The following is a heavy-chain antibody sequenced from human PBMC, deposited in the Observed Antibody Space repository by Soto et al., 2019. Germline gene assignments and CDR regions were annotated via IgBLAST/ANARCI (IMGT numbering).Heavy chain of an antibody. CDR2: INPNSGGT. Sequence: ASVKVSCKASGYTFTGYYMHWVRQAPGQGLEWMGWINPNSGGTNYAQKFQGWVTMTRDTSISTAYMELSRLRSDDTAVYYCARGDTAMVNSFDYWGQGTLVTVSS. CDR3: ARGDTAMVNSFDY. V-gene: IGHV1-2*04. J-gene: IGHJ4*02. CDR1: GYTFTGYY. D-gene: IGHD5-18*01.